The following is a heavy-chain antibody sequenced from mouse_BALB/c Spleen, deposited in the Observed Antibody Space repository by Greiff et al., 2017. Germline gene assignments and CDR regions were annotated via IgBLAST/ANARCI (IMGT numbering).Heavy chain of an antibody. Sequence: EVQRVESGGGLVQPGGSRKLSCAASGFTFSSFGMHWVRQAPEKGLEWVAYISSGSSTIYYADTVKGRFTISRDNPKNTLFLQMTSLRSEDTAMYYCAREGDYRYDYAMDYWGQGTSVTVSS. CDR3: AREGDYRYDYAMDY. D-gene: IGHD2-14*01. CDR1: GFTFSSFG. CDR2: ISSGSSTI. J-gene: IGHJ4*01. V-gene: IGHV5-17*02.